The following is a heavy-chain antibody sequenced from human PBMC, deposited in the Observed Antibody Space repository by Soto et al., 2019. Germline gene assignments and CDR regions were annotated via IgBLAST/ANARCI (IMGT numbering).Heavy chain of an antibody. CDR3: ARTPYYYDSSGYFYYFDY. CDR2: VYHTLGT. D-gene: IGHD3-22*01. CDR1: GGSISSVSYS. Sequence: GGSISSVSYSFSWIRQSPGKGLEWIGYVYHTLGTQYNPSLKSRVTISVDKSKNQFSLKLNSVTAADTAVYYCARTPYYYDSSGYFYYFDYWGQGTLVTV. V-gene: IGHV4-30-2*06. J-gene: IGHJ4*02.